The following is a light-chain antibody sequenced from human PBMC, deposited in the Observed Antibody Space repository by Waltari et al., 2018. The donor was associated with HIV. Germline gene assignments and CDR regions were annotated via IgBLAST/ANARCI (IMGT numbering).Light chain of an antibody. CDR1: EGIGNW. V-gene: IGKV1-12*01. J-gene: IGKJ2*01. CDR3: QQTSSFPLT. Sequence: DIQMSQTPRSMSASVGDRVTMTCRASEGIGNWLGWYQQKSGKAPKLQILGASTLQSGVPSRFNGTGSGTTFSLTITVLHPEDFATYFCQQTSSFPLTFGPGTTLDI. CDR2: GAS.